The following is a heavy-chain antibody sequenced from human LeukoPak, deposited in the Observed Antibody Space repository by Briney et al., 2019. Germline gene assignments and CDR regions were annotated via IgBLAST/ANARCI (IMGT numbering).Heavy chain of an antibody. D-gene: IGHD5-18*01. CDR3: ARVQYSYGMTYYFDY. CDR2: ISYDGSNK. J-gene: IGHJ4*02. CDR1: GFTFSSYG. Sequence: GGSLRLSCAASGFTFSSYGMHWVRQAPGKGLEWVAVISYDGSNKYYADSVKGRFTISRDNSKNTLYLQMNSLRAEDTAVYYCARVQYSYGMTYYFDYWGQGTLVTVSS. V-gene: IGHV3-30*03.